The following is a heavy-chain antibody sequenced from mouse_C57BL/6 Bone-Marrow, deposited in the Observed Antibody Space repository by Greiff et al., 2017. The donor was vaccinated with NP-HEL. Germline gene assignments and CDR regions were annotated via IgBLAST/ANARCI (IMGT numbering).Heavy chain of an antibody. Sequence: EVKLMESGGGLVQPGGSLSLSCAASGFTFTDYYMSWVRQPPGKALEWLGFIRNKANGYTTEYSASVKGRFTISRANSQSILYLQMKALRAKDSATYYCERAPTTSSAMDYWGQGTSVTVSS. V-gene: IGHV7-3*01. J-gene: IGHJ4*01. CDR2: IRNKANGYTT. CDR1: GFTFTDYY. D-gene: IGHD1-1*01. CDR3: ERAPTTSSAMDY.